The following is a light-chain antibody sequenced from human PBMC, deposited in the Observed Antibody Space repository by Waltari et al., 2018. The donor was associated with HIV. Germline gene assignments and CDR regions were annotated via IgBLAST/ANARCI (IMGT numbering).Light chain of an antibody. CDR2: DVT. Sequence: QSALTQPASVSGSLGQSITFSCTGTSSDIGGYDYVSWYQQHPGKAPKIIIFDVTNRPSGVSDRFSGSKSGNTASLTISGLQAEDEADYYCTSYTSSGTLVFGGGTKLTVL. CDR3: TSYTSSGTLV. J-gene: IGLJ2*01. CDR1: SSDIGGYDY. V-gene: IGLV2-14*03.